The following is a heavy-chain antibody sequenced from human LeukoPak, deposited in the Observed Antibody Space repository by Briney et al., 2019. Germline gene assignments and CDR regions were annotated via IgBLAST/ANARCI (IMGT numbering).Heavy chain of an antibody. V-gene: IGHV3-23*01. D-gene: IGHD3-22*01. CDR2: ISGSGGST. J-gene: IGHJ1*01. Sequence: GGCLRLSCAASGFTFSSYAMSWVRQAPGRGLEWVSAISGSGGSTYYADSVKGRFTISRDNSKNTLYLQMNSLRAEDTAVYYCATYSSLNRREFQYWGQGTLLTVSS. CDR1: GFTFSSYA. CDR3: ATYSSLNRREFQY.